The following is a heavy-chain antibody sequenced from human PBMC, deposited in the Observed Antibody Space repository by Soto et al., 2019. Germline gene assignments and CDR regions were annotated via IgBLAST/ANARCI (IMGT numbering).Heavy chain of an antibody. V-gene: IGHV3-33*01. Sequence: QVQLVESGGGVVQPGRSLRLSCAASGFTFSSYGMHWVRQAPGKGLEWVAVIWYDGSNKYYADSVKGRFTISRDNSKNTLYLQMNSLRAEDTAVYYCARDQYYYESSGYYPGDEEDYWGQGTLVTVSS. CDR3: ARDQYYYESSGYYPGDEEDY. D-gene: IGHD3-22*01. J-gene: IGHJ4*02. CDR1: GFTFSSYG. CDR2: IWYDGSNK.